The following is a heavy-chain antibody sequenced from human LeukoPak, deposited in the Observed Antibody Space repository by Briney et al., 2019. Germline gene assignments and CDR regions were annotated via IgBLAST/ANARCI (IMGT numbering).Heavy chain of an antibody. CDR3: ARAFRDPGYFDL. CDR2: IIPIFGTA. D-gene: IGHD3-10*01. J-gene: IGHJ2*01. CDR1: GGTFSSYA. Sequence: SVKVSCKASGGTFSSYAISWVRQAPGQGLEWMGGIIPIFGTANYAQKFQGRVTITADESTSTAYMELSSLRSEDTAVYYCARAFRDPGYFDLWGRGTLVAVSS. V-gene: IGHV1-69*13.